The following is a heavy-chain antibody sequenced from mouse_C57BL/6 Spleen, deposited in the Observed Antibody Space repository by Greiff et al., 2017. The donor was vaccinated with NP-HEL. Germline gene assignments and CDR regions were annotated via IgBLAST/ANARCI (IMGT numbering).Heavy chain of an antibody. CDR2: ISGGGGNT. CDR3: ARDYDGYYYAMDY. Sequence: EVKVVESGGGLVKPGGSLKLSCAASGFTFSSYTMSWVRQTPEKRLEWVATISGGGGNTYYPDSVKGRVTISRDNAKNTLYLQMSSLRSEDTALYYCARDYDGYYYAMDYWGQGTSVTVSS. D-gene: IGHD2-3*01. J-gene: IGHJ4*01. V-gene: IGHV5-9*01. CDR1: GFTFSSYT.